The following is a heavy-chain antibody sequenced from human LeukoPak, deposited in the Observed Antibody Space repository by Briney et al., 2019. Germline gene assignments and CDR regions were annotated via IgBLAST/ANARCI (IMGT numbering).Heavy chain of an antibody. CDR2: IYYSGST. V-gene: IGHV4-39*01. J-gene: IGHJ5*02. D-gene: IGHD3-22*01. Sequence: PSETLSLTCTVSGGSISSSSYYWGWIRQPPGKGLEWIGSIYYSGSTYYNPSLKSRVTISVDTSKNQFSLKLSSVTAADTAVYYCARPQTDSSGYYYAFPFDLWGQGTLVTVSS. CDR3: ARPQTDSSGYYYAFPFDL. CDR1: GGSISSSSYY.